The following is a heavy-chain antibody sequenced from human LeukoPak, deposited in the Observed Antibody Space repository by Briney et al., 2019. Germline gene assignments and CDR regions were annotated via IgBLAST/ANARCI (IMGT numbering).Heavy chain of an antibody. CDR3: ARDLSGSYSFDY. J-gene: IGHJ4*02. CDR1: GFTFSNYA. Sequence: GRSLRLSCAASGFTFSNYAMHWARQAPGQGLEWVAVIWYDGSNKYYADSVRGRFTISRDNSKNTLYLQINSLRAEDTAVYYCARDLSGSYSFDYWGQGTLVTVSS. V-gene: IGHV3-33*08. CDR2: IWYDGSNK. D-gene: IGHD1-26*01.